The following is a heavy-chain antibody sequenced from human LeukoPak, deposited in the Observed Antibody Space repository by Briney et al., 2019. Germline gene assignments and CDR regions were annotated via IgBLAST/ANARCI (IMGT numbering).Heavy chain of an antibody. CDR2: FDPEDGET. CDR1: GGTFSSYA. D-gene: IGHD3-22*01. J-gene: IGHJ4*02. Sequence: ASVTVSFKASGGTFSSYAISWVRQAPGKGLEWMGGFDPEDGETIYAQKFQGRVTMTEDTSTDTAYMELSSLRSEDTAVYYCATGLGGGYYSFDYWGQGTLVTVSS. CDR3: ATGLGGGYYSFDY. V-gene: IGHV1-24*01.